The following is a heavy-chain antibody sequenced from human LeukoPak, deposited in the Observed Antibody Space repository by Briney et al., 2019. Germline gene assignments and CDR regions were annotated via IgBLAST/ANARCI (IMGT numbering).Heavy chain of an antibody. CDR3: AKDLLAYYYDSSGYHPDAFDI. CDR1: GFSFRSYA. J-gene: IGHJ3*02. CDR2: IRDDESNT. Sequence: GGSLRLSCAASGFSFRSYAMSWVRQAPGKGLEWVSSIRDDESNTYYADSVKGRFTISRDNSKNTLYLQMNSLRAEDTAVYYCAKDLLAYYYDSSGYHPDAFDIWGQGTMVTVSS. V-gene: IGHV3-23*01. D-gene: IGHD3-22*01.